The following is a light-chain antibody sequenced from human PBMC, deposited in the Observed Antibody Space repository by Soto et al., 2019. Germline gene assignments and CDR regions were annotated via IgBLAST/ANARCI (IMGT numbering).Light chain of an antibody. CDR1: QVIIRW. CDR2: ATS. V-gene: IGKV1-12*01. J-gene: IGKJ5*01. CDR3: QQAHSFPLT. Sequence: DIQLTQSPSSVSASVGDRVTITCRASQVIIRWLAWYQQKPGKAPKXLIYATSSLQSGVPSRFSASGSGADLTITISSLQPEDFEAYYCQQAHSFPLTFGQGTRLEIK.